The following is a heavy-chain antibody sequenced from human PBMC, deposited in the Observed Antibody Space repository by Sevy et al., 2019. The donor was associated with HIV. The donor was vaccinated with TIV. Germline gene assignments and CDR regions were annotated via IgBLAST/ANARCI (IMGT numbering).Heavy chain of an antibody. CDR1: GFTFDDYA. CDR2: ISWNSGSI. J-gene: IGHJ3*01. CDR3: ARDWGGGVEGAITDVIDL. V-gene: IGHV3-9*01. Sequence: GGSLRLSCAASGFTFDDYAMHWVRQAPGKGLEWVSGISWNSGSIGYADSVKGRFTISRDNAKNSLYLQMNSLRAEDTALYYCARDWGGGVEGAITDVIDLWGQGTMVTVSS. D-gene: IGHD5-12*01.